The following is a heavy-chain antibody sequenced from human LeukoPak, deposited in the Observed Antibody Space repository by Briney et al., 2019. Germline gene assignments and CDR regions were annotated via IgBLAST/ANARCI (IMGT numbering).Heavy chain of an antibody. J-gene: IGHJ4*02. CDR3: ARGDTAMVKDY. CDR2: IYYSGST. D-gene: IGHD5-18*01. Sequence: SETLSLTCTVSGGSISSYYWSWIRQPAGKGLEWIGYIYYSGSTNYNPSLKSRVTISVDTSKNQFSLKLSSVTAADTAVYYCARGDTAMVKDYWGQGTLVTVSS. CDR1: GGSISSYY. V-gene: IGHV4-59*01.